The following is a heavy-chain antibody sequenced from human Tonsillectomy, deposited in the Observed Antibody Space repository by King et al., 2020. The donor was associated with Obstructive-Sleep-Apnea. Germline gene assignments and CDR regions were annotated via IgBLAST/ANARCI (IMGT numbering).Heavy chain of an antibody. J-gene: IGHJ4*02. V-gene: IGHV3-11*01. CDR2: ISSSGTFI. Sequence: QWQLVQSGGGLVKPGGSLRLSCAASGFTFSDYYMSWIRQAPGKGLEWVSYISSSGTFIYYADSLEGRFTISRDNAKNSLYLQMTSLRAEDTAVYYCARGFDYGDDDRKFDFWGQGTLVTVSS. CDR1: GFTFSDYY. D-gene: IGHD4-17*01. CDR3: ARGFDYGDDDRKFDF.